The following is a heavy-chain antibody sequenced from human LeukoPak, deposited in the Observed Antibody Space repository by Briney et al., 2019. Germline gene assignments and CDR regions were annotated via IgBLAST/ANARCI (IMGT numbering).Heavy chain of an antibody. CDR1: GFTFTTYA. V-gene: IGHV3-64*01. J-gene: IGHJ4*02. D-gene: IGHD6-13*01. Sequence: PEGSLRLSCAASGFTFTTYAMHWVRQAPGRGLEYVSAISTDGGGTYYANSVKGRFTISRDNSKNTLYLQMGSLRVEDMAVYYCARYSSGSCYDYWGQGTLVTVSS. CDR3: ARYSSGSCYDY. CDR2: ISTDGGGT.